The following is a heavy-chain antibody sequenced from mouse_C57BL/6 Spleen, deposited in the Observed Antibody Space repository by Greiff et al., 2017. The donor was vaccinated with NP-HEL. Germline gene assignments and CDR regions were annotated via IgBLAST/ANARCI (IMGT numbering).Heavy chain of an antibody. CDR1: GFTFSSYA. CDR3: TREGYDGYYRFAY. D-gene: IGHD2-3*01. V-gene: IGHV5-9-1*02. J-gene: IGHJ3*01. CDR2: ISSGGDYI. Sequence: EVKLMESGEALVKPGGSLKLSCAASGFTFSSYAMSWVRQTPEKRLEWVAYISSGGDYIYYADTVKGRFTISRDNARNTLYLQMSSLKSEDTAMYYCTREGYDGYYRFAYWGQGTLVTVSA.